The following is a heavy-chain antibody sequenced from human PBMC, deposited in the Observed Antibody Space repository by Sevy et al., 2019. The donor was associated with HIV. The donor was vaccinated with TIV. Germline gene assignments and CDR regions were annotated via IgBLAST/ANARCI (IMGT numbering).Heavy chain of an antibody. Sequence: GGSLRLSCAASGFTFSSYSMNWVRQAPGKGLEWVSYISSSSSTIYYADSVKGRFTISRDNAKNSMYLQMNSLRDEDTVNCYCARDGFMITFGRVIHTQNPFDYWGQGTLVTVSS. CDR3: ARDGFMITFGRVIHTQNPFDY. CDR2: ISSSSSTI. D-gene: IGHD3-16*02. V-gene: IGHV3-48*02. CDR1: GFTFSSYS. J-gene: IGHJ4*02.